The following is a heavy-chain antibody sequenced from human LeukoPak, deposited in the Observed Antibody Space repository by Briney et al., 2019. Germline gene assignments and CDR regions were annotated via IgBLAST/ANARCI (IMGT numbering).Heavy chain of an antibody. CDR3: ARGAAAGTGNWFDP. CDR2: IYYSGST. J-gene: IGHJ5*02. D-gene: IGHD6-13*01. CDR1: GGSISSYY. Sequence: SETLSLTCTVSGGSISSYYWSWIRQPPGKGLEWIGYIYYSGSTNYNPSLKSRVTISVDTSKNQFSLKLSSVTAADTAVYYCARGAAAGTGNWFDPWGQGTLVTVSS. V-gene: IGHV4-59*01.